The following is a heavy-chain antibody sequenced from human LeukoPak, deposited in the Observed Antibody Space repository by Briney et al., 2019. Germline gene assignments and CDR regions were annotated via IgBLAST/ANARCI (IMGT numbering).Heavy chain of an antibody. CDR1: GFTFSSYE. D-gene: IGHD2-21*02. J-gene: IGHJ6*02. CDR2: ISSSGSTI. V-gene: IGHV3-48*03. CDR3: ARDARLAYCGGDCYHYYYYYYGMDV. Sequence: PGGSPRLSCAASGFTFSSYEMNWVRQAPGKGLEWVSYISSSGSTIYYADSVKGRFTISRDNAKNSLYLQMNSLRAEDTAVYYCARDARLAYCGGDCYHYYYYYYGMDVWGQGTTVTVSS.